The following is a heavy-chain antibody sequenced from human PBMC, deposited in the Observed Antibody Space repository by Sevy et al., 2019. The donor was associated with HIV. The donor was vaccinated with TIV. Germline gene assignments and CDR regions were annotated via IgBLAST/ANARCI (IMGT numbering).Heavy chain of an antibody. CDR2: ISSSSSTI. V-gene: IGHV3-48*01. J-gene: IGHJ6*02. CDR3: ARGAKDIVVVPAATVYYYYGMDV. D-gene: IGHD2-2*01. CDR1: GFTFSSYS. Sequence: GGSLRLSCVASGFTFSSYSMNWVRQAPGKGLEWVSYISSSSSTIYYADSVKGRFTISRDNAKNSLYLQMNSLRAEDTAVYYCARGAKDIVVVPAATVYYYYGMDVWGQGTTVTVSS.